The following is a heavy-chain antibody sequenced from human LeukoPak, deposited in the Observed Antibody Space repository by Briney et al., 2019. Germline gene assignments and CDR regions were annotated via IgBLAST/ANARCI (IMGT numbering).Heavy chain of an antibody. CDR2: IYPSGGGT. V-gene: IGHV1-46*01. Sequence: ASVKVSCKASGYIFTSYYMHWVRQAPGQGLEWMGIIYPSGGGTSYAQKFQGRVTMTRDTSTSTVYMELSSLRSEDTAVYYCARSDNMERTRTLWFGESFNWFDPWGQGTLVTVSS. CDR1: GYIFTSYY. D-gene: IGHD3-10*01. J-gene: IGHJ5*02. CDR3: ARSDNMERTRTLWFGESFNWFDP.